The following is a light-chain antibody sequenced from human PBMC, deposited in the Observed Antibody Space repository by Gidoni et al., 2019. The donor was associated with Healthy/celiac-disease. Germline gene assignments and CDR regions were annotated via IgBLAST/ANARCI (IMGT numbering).Light chain of an antibody. Sequence: DIQMTPSPSSLSVSVGERVHITCRASQSISSHLNWYQQKPRKAPKLLIYAASSLQSRVPSRFSGSGSGTDFTLTISSLQPEDFATYYCQQSYSTPYSFGQGTKLEIK. CDR3: QQSYSTPYS. J-gene: IGKJ2*03. CDR2: AAS. V-gene: IGKV1-39*01. CDR1: QSISSH.